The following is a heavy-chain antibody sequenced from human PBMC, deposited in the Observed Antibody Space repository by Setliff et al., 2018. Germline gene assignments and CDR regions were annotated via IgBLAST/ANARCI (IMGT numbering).Heavy chain of an antibody. V-gene: IGHV1-69*05. CDR2: IIPILGTT. CDR1: GGFSTHA. J-gene: IGHJ4*01. CDR3: ASALIRRVAVAGKSQFDY. Sequence: SVKVSCKASGGFSTHAISWVRQVPGQGLEWMGGIIPILGTTDYAQNFQGRVTITTDESTSPAYLEMSNLRSEDTAVYYCASALIRRVAVAGKSQFDYWGQGTLVTVSS. D-gene: IGHD6-19*01.